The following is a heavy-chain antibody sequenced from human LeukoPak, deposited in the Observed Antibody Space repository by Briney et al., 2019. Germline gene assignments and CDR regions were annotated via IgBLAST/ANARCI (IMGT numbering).Heavy chain of an antibody. CDR3: AGGIAARPFDY. V-gene: IGHV3-21*01. Sequence: TGGSLRLSCADSGFTFSSYSMNWVRQAPGKGLEWVSSISSSSSYIYYADSVKGRFTISRDNAKNSLYLQMNSLRAEDTAVYYCAGGIAARPFDYWGQGTLVTVSS. D-gene: IGHD6-6*01. CDR2: ISSSSSYI. CDR1: GFTFSSYS. J-gene: IGHJ4*02.